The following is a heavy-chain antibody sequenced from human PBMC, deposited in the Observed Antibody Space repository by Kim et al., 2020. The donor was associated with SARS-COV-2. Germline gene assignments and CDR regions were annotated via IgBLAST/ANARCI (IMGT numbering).Heavy chain of an antibody. V-gene: IGHV3-43*02. CDR1: GFTFDDYA. Sequence: GGSLRLSCAASGFTFDDYAMHWVRQAPGKGLEWVSLISGDGGSTYYADSVKGRFTISRDNSKNSLYLQMNSLRTEDTALYYCAKEGVVLRYFDWLLYGAPFDYWGQGTLVTVSS. CDR3: AKEGVVLRYFDWLLYGAPFDY. D-gene: IGHD3-9*01. CDR2: ISGDGGST. J-gene: IGHJ4*02.